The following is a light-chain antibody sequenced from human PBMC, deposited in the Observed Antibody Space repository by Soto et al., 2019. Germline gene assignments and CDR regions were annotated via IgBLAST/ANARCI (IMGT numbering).Light chain of an antibody. CDR1: SSNIGAGYD. CDR3: QSYDGSLSGWV. J-gene: IGLJ3*02. Sequence: QSVLTQPPSVSGAPGQRVTISCTGSSSNIGAGYDVHWYQQHPGTAPKLLIYDNSNRPSGVPDRFSGSKSGTSASLAITGVQDEDEADYYCQSYDGSLSGWVFGGGTKLTVL. V-gene: IGLV1-40*01. CDR2: DNS.